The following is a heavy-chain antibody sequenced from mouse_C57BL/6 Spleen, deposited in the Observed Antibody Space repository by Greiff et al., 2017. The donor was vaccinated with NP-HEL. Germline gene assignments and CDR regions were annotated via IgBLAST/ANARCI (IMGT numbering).Heavy chain of an antibody. CDR1: GYTFTDYE. CDR2: IDPETGGT. V-gene: IGHV1-15*01. Sequence: QVQLKESGAELVRPGASVTLSCKASGYTFTDYEMHWVKQTPVHGLEWIGAIDPETGGTAYNQKFKGKAILTADKSSSTAYMELRSLTSEDSADYYCTRGGGVYWGQGTTLTVSS. J-gene: IGHJ2*01. CDR3: TRGGGVY.